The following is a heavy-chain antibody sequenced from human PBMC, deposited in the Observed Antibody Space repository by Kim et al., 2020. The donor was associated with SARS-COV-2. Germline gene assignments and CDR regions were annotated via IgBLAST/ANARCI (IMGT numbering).Heavy chain of an antibody. Sequence: GGSLRLSCVASGFTFDTYAMSWVRQAPGKGLEWVSVISGGALNKFYTDSVGGRFTISRDNSKDTLYLQMNSLRDEDTALYYCAKMVIMDGYNYFYYYAMDVGGQGTTVPVPS. CDR2: ISGGALNK. D-gene: IGHD2-21*01. J-gene: IGHJ6*02. CDR3: AKMVIMDGYNYFYYYAMDV. V-gene: IGHV3-23*01. CDR1: GFTFDTYA.